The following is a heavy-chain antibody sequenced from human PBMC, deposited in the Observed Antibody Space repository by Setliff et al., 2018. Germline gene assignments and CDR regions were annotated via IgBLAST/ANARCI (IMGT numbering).Heavy chain of an antibody. CDR1: GTSLDSIANGNQF. Sequence: SETLSLTCSVSGTSLDSIANGNQFWGWIRQPAGKGLEWIGQIFMSGSTDYDPSFESRVTISLDMSKNQFFLDLTSVTAADTGVYYCARAPRYFDPTGSYFDYWGQGTLVTVSS. CDR2: IFMSGST. D-gene: IGHD3-9*01. CDR3: ARAPRYFDPTGSYFDY. V-gene: IGHV4-61*09. J-gene: IGHJ4*02.